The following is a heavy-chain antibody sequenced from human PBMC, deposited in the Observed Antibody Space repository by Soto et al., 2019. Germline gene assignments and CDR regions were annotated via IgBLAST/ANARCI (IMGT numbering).Heavy chain of an antibody. CDR3: ARDRDCSSTSCYFPHYGMDV. V-gene: IGHV3-30-3*01. CDR2: ISYDGSNK. Sequence: QVQLVESGGGVVQPGRSLRLSCAASGFTFSSYAMHWVRQAPGKGLEWVAVISYDGSNKYYADSVKGRFTISRDNSKNTLYLQMNSLRAEDTAVYYCARDRDCSSTSCYFPHYGMDVWGQGTMVTVSS. D-gene: IGHD2-2*01. J-gene: IGHJ6*02. CDR1: GFTFSSYA.